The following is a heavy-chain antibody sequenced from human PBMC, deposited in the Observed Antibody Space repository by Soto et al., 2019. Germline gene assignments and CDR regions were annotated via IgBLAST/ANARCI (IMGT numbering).Heavy chain of an antibody. CDR2: IIPTLGTP. D-gene: IGHD3-16*01. V-gene: IGHV1-69*01. CDR1: GDTFSTHA. Sequence: QVQLVQSGAEVQKPGSSVKVSCKASGDTFSTHAISWVRQAPGQGLECLRRIIPTLGTPNYAQKFQGRVTDTADEYTSTAYMELSRRTSADTAVYYCARAASRSDYDGYYYAMDAWGQGTAVNV. J-gene: IGHJ6*02. CDR3: ARAASRSDYDGYYYAMDA.